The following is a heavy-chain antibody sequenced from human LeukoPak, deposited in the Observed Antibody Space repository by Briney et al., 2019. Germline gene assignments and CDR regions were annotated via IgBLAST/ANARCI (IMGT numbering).Heavy chain of an antibody. CDR2: ISSSSSYI. CDR3: ASKRGYSYGLHY. V-gene: IGHV3-21*01. D-gene: IGHD5-18*01. CDR1: RFTFSNAW. J-gene: IGHJ4*02. Sequence: PGGSLRLSCAASRFTFSNAWMSWVRQAPGKGLEWVSSISSSSSYIYYTDSVKGRFTISRDNAKNSLYLQMNSLRAEDTAVYYCASKRGYSYGLHYWGQGTLVTVSS.